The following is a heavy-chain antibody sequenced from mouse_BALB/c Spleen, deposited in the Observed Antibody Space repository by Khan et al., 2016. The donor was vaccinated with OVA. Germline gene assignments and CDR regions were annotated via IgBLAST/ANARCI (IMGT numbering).Heavy chain of an antibody. J-gene: IGHJ2*01. Sequence: QVQLKQSGAELVKPGASVKLSCKASGYTFTSYWMHWVQQRPGQGLEWIGEINPSNGRTNYNEKFKSKATLTVDKSSSTAYMQLSSLTSEDSAVYYCGVGGFDYWGQGTTLTVSS. V-gene: IGHV1S81*02. CDR2: INPSNGRT. CDR3: GVGGFDY. CDR1: GYTFTSYW.